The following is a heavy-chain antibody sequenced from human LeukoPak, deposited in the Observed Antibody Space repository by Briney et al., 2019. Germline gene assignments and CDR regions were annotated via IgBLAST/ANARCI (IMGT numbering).Heavy chain of an antibody. Sequence: SETLSLTCTVSGGSISSYYWSWIRQPPGKGLEWIGYIFYRGSTNYNPSLKSRVTISIDTSKNQFSLKLSSVTAADTAVYYCARRGAADYGDYGSDYWGQGTLVTVSS. D-gene: IGHD4-17*01. V-gene: IGHV4-59*08. CDR3: ARRGAADYGDYGSDY. CDR1: GGSISSYY. J-gene: IGHJ4*02. CDR2: IFYRGST.